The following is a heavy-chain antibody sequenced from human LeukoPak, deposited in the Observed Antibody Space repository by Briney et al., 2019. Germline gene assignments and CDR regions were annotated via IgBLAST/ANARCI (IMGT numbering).Heavy chain of an antibody. D-gene: IGHD3-22*01. Sequence: QPGGSLRLSCAASGFTFSSYAMSWVRQAPGKGLEWVSAISGSGGSTYYADSVKGRLTISRDNSKNTLYLQMNSLRAEDTAVYYCAKDLHYYDSSGYQLSYWGQGTLVTVSS. V-gene: IGHV3-23*01. CDR1: GFTFSSYA. CDR2: ISGSGGST. CDR3: AKDLHYYDSSGYQLSY. J-gene: IGHJ4*02.